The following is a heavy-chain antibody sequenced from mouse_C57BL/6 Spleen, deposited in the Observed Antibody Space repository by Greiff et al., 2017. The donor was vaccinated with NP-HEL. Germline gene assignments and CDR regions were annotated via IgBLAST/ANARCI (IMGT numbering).Heavy chain of an antibody. J-gene: IGHJ2*01. CDR1: GYTFTSYG. Sequence: QVQLKESGAELARPGASVKLSCKASGYTFTSYGISWVKQRTGQGLEWIGEIYPRSGNTYYNEKFKGKATLTADKSSSTAYMELHSLTSEDSAVYFCARAEITTVGGYGYWGQGTTLTVSS. V-gene: IGHV1-81*01. D-gene: IGHD1-1*01. CDR3: ARAEITTVGGYGY. CDR2: IYPRSGNT.